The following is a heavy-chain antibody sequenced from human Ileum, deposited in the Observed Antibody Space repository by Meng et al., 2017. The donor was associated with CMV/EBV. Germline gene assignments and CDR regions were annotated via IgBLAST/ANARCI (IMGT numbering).Heavy chain of an antibody. J-gene: IGHJ4*02. CDR2: MNPNTGAK. Sequence: ASVKVSCKASGDSFTDYYIHCVRQAPGQGLERMGWMNPNTGAKNYEQKFQGRVTMTRDTSINTAYIELSNLRSDDTAIYYCAREGNGYTWDYWGQGTLVTVSS. D-gene: IGHD5-24*01. V-gene: IGHV1-2*02. CDR3: AREGNGYTWDY. CDR1: GDSFTDYY.